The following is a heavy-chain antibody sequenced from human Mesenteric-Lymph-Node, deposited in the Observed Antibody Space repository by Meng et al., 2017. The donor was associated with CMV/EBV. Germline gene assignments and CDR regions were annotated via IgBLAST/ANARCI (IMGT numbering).Heavy chain of an antibody. CDR1: GFTFSNYS. Sequence: GGSLRLSCAASGFTFSNYSLHWVRRAPGEGLDWVAVISYGGSNKYHADSVKGRFTITRDNSKNTLNLQMNSLRPEDTALYYCTKDTRKAGPSGYGMDVWGQGTTVTVSS. D-gene: IGHD6-13*01. CDR2: ISYGGSNK. J-gene: IGHJ6*02. CDR3: TKDTRKAGPSGYGMDV. V-gene: IGHV3-30*04.